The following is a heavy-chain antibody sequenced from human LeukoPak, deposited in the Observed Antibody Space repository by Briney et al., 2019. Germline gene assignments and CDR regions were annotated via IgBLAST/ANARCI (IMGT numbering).Heavy chain of an antibody. V-gene: IGHV4-59*01. Sequence: SETLSLTCTVSGGAISSYYWSWIRQPPGKGLEWIGYIYYSGSTNYNPSLKSRVTISVDTSKNQFSLKLSSVTAADTAVYYCARVDAVAGRYYFDYWGQGTLVTVSS. CDR1: GGAISSYY. CDR2: IYYSGST. J-gene: IGHJ4*02. CDR3: ARVDAVAGRYYFDY. D-gene: IGHD6-19*01.